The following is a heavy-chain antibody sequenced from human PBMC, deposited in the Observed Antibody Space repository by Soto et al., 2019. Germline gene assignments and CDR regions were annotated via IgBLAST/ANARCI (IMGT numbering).Heavy chain of an antibody. J-gene: IGHJ3*02. CDR2: ISYDGSNK. D-gene: IGHD2-2*03. CDR3: ANLGYCSSTSCKWSNEVGDAFDI. Sequence: GGSLRLSCAASGFTFSSYGMHWVRQAPGKGLEWVAVISYDGSNKYYADSVKGRFTISRDNSKNTLYLQMNSLRAEDTAMYYCANLGYCSSTSCKWSNEVGDAFDIWGQGTMVTVSS. CDR1: GFTFSSYG. V-gene: IGHV3-30*18.